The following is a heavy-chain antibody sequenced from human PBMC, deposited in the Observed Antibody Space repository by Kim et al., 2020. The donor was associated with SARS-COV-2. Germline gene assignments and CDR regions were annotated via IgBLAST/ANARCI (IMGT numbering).Heavy chain of an antibody. CDR1: GGSVSSGDYF. V-gene: IGHV4-31*03. Sequence: SETLSLTCTVSGGSVSSGDYFWTWVRQHPGKGLEWIGYTHYSRGTNYTPSLKGRVFISVDTFKNQFSLKMNSVTAADTAVYFCAGYCAGTTCYSNVPASPWGQGTQVTVSS. CDR2: THYSRGT. CDR3: AGYCAGTTCYSNVPASP. J-gene: IGHJ5*02. D-gene: IGHD4-4*01.